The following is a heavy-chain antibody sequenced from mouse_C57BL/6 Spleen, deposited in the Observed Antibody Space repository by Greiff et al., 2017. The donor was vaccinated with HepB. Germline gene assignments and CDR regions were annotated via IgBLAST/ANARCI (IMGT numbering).Heavy chain of an antibody. CDR2: IYPSDSET. D-gene: IGHD1-1*01. CDR3: ARSTTVVAPLDY. CDR1: GYTFTSYW. Sequence: QVQLQQSGAELVRPGSSVKLSCKASGYTFTSYWMDWVKQRPGQGLEWIGNIYPSDSETHFNQKFKDKATLTVDKSSSTAYMQLSSLTSEDSAVYYCARSTTVVAPLDYWGQGTTLTVSS. V-gene: IGHV1-61*01. J-gene: IGHJ2*01.